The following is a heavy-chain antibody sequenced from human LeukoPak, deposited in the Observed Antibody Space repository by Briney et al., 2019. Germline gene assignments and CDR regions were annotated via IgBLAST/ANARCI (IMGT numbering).Heavy chain of an antibody. CDR3: ARAYYYDSSGLFDY. D-gene: IGHD3-22*01. CDR2: ISSSGSTI. Sequence: GGSLRLSCAASGFTFSSYSMNWVRQAPGKGLEWVSYISSSGSTIYYADSVKGRFTISRDNAKNSLYLQMNSLRAEDTAVYYCARAYYYDSSGLFDYWGQGTLVTVSS. V-gene: IGHV3-48*04. CDR1: GFTFSSYS. J-gene: IGHJ4*02.